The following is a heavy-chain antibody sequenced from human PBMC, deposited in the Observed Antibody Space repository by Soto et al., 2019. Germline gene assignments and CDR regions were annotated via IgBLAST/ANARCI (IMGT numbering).Heavy chain of an antibody. CDR2: IFPGDSDT. J-gene: IGHJ6*02. V-gene: IGHV5-51*01. Sequence: GESLKISCKASGYNFTNHWIVWVRQMPGKGLEWMGVIFPGDSDTRYSPSFQGQVTFSADKSSSTAFLQWGSLEASDSAMYYCARQRNAYYGMAVWGQGTTVTVSS. CDR1: GYNFTNHW. CDR3: ARQRNAYYGMAV.